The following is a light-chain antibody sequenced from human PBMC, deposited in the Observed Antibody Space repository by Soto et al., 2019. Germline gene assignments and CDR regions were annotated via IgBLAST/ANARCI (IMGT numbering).Light chain of an antibody. J-gene: IGLJ1*01. CDR3: ISYTVSRSYV. V-gene: IGLV2-14*01. CDR2: SVS. CDR1: SSDIGAYNH. Sequence: SVLTQPASVSGSPGQSITISCSGSSSDIGAYNHVAWFQQFPGKTPKLVIYSVSDRPSGVSYRFSGSKSGNTASLTISGLQADDEAGYYCISYTVSRSYVFGTGTKVTVL.